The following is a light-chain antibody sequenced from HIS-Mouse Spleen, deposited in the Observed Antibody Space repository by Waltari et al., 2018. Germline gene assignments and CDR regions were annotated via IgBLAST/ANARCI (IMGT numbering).Light chain of an antibody. CDR3: QVWDSSSDHYV. CDR2: DDS. CDR1: NIGSKS. V-gene: IGLV3-21*03. Sequence: SYVLTQPPSVSVAPGKTARITCGGNNIGSKSVHWYQQKPGQAPVLVVYDDSDRPSGIPRRFSGSNSGNTATLTISRVEAWDEADYYCQVWDSSSDHYVFGTGTKVTVL. J-gene: IGLJ1*01.